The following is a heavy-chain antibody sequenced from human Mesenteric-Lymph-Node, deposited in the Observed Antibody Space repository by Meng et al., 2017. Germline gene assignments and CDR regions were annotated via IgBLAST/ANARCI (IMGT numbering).Heavy chain of an antibody. CDR2: ISYDGSNK. Sequence: GESLKISCAASGFTFSSYAMSWVRQAPGKGLEWVAVISYDGSNKYYADSVKGRFNISRDNSKNTLYLQMNSMRAEDTAVYYCARDNGSNGSYYDSSGYWVLDYWGQGTLVTVSS. CDR3: ARDNGSNGSYYDSSGYWVLDY. CDR1: GFTFSSYA. D-gene: IGHD3-22*01. J-gene: IGHJ4*02. V-gene: IGHV3-30*04.